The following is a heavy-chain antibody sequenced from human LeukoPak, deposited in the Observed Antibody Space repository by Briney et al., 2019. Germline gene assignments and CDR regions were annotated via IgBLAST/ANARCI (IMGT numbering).Heavy chain of an antibody. D-gene: IGHD1-26*01. CDR3: ARPSGSYYDY. J-gene: IGHJ4*02. V-gene: IGHV3-21*01. Sequence: GGSLRLSCAASGFTFSPYSMNWVRQAPGKGLEWVSSISSSSSYIYYADSVKGRFTISRDNAKNSLYLQMNSLRAEDTAVYYCARPSGSYYDYWGQGTLVTVSS. CDR2: ISSSSSYI. CDR1: GFTFSPYS.